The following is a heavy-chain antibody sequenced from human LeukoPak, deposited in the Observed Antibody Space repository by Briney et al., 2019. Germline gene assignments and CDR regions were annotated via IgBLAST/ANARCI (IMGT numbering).Heavy chain of an antibody. CDR1: GGHICSGGNY. CDR3: ASVMGSSSSVWFDP. J-gene: IGHJ5*02. CDR2: IYYSGNT. Sequence: SETLSLTCTVSGGHICSGGNYWSWIRQHPGKGLEWIGYIYYSGNTYYNPSLKSRVTISVDTSKNQFSLKLSSVTAADTAVYYCASVMGSSSSVWFDPWGQGTLVTVSS. D-gene: IGHD6-13*01. V-gene: IGHV4-31*03.